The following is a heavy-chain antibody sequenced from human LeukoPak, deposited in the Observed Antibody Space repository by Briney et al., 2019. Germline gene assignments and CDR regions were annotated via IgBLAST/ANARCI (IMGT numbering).Heavy chain of an antibody. J-gene: IGHJ3*02. Sequence: SETLSLTCTVSGGSISSSSYYWGWIRQSPGKGLEWIGSIYYSGSTYYNPSLKSRVTISVDTSKNQFSLKLSSVTAADTAVYYCARRSYGGNASGAFDIWGQGTMVTVSS. CDR3: ARRSYGGNASGAFDI. D-gene: IGHD4-23*01. V-gene: IGHV4-39*01. CDR1: GGSISSSSYY. CDR2: IYYSGST.